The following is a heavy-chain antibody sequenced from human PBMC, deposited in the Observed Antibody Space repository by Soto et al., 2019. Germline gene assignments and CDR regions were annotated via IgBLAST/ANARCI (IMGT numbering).Heavy chain of an antibody. Sequence: QVQLQESGPGLVKPSETLSLTATVSGASISNTGFYWSWIRQPPGKGLEWIGYIYSSGSTTYNSSPKSRVPISQDTAEIPVSLNLTAVTVADTVMCYGVRMTGSRSLDVWGQGSKVSAAS. V-gene: IGHV4-61*08. CDR3: VRMTGSRSLDV. D-gene: IGHD3-9*01. CDR1: GASISNTGFY. J-gene: IGHJ3*01. CDR2: IYSSGST.